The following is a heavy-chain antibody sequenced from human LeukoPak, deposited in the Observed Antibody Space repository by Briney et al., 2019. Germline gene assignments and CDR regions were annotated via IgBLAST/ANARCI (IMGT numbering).Heavy chain of an antibody. D-gene: IGHD4-11*01. CDR3: ARRARYSNYVRYYYYMDV. Sequence: TLETLSLTCTVSGGSISSYYWSWIRQPPGKGLEWIGYIYTSGSTNYNPSLKSRVTISVDTSKNQFSLKLSSVTAADTAVYYCARRARYSNYVRYYYYMDVWGKGTTVTVSS. CDR1: GGSISSYY. V-gene: IGHV4-4*09. J-gene: IGHJ6*03. CDR2: IYTSGST.